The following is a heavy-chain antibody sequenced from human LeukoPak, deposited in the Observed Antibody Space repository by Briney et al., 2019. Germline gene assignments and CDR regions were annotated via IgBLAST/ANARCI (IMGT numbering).Heavy chain of an antibody. J-gene: IGHJ4*02. V-gene: IGHV3-23*01. CDR3: TKRRPSGSVTVDEY. D-gene: IGHD2-21*02. Sequence: GGSLRLSCTTSAFTFSSFTMSWVRQAPGKGLEWVSSISYNSANKWHADSVKGRFTISRDNSKNTLYLQMHSLRADDTALYYCTKRRPSGSVTVDEYWGQGALVTVSS. CDR2: ISYNSANK. CDR1: AFTFSSFT.